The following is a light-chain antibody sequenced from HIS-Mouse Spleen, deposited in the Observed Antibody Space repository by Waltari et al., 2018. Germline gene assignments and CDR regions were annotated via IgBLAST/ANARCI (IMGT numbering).Light chain of an antibody. Sequence: EIVMTQSPATLSVSPGERATLPCRASPSVSSNLAWYQQKPGQAPRLPIYGASTRATGIPARFSGSGSGTEFTLTISSMQSEDFAVYYCQQYNNWPRTFGQGTKVEIK. CDR3: QQYNNWPRT. CDR2: GAS. CDR1: PSVSSN. V-gene: IGKV3-15*01. J-gene: IGKJ1*01.